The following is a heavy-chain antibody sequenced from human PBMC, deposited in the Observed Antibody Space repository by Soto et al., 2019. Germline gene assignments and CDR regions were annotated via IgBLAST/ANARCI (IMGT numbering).Heavy chain of an antibody. CDR3: ASPKFGYSGFRRPDAFDI. CDR1: GGSFSGYY. J-gene: IGHJ3*02. V-gene: IGHV4-34*01. Sequence: SETLSLTCAVYGGSFSGYYWSWIRQPPGKGLEWIGEINHSGSTNYNPSLKSRVTISVDTSKNQFSLKLSSVTAADTAVYYCASPKFGYSGFRRPDAFDIWGQGTMVTVSS. CDR2: INHSGST. D-gene: IGHD5-12*01.